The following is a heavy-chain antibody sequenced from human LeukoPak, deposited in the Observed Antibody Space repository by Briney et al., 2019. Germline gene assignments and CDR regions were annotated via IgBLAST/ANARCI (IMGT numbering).Heavy chain of an antibody. CDR3: ARGGITIFGVVIGFDY. CDR2: IYTSGST. J-gene: IGHJ4*02. CDR1: GGSISSGNYY. Sequence: SETLSLTCTVSGGSISSGNYYWTWIRQPAGKGLEWIGRIYTSGSTNYSPSLKSRVTISVDTSKNQFSLKLSSVTAADTAVYYCARGGITIFGVVIGFDYWGQGTLVTVSS. D-gene: IGHD3-3*01. V-gene: IGHV4-61*02.